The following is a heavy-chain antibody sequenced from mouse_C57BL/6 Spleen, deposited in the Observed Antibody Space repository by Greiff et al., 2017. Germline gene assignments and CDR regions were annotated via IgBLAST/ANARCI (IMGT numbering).Heavy chain of an antibody. V-gene: IGHV1-80*01. CDR1: GYAFSSYW. J-gene: IGHJ4*01. Sequence: QVQLQQSGAELVKPGASVKISCKASGYAFSSYWMNWVKQRTGKGLEWIGQIYPGDGDTNYNGKFKGKATLTADKSSSTAYMQLSSLTSEDSAVYFCARGATTVVEDYYAMDYWGQGTSVTVSS. CDR3: ARGATTVVEDYYAMDY. D-gene: IGHD1-1*01. CDR2: IYPGDGDT.